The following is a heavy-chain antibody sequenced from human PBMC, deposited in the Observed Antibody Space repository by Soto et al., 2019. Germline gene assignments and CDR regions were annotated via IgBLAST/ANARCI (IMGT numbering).Heavy chain of an antibody. D-gene: IGHD3-9*01. V-gene: IGHV4-34*01. Sequence: QVQLQQWGAGPLRPLETLSLTCGVSGGSFSGYYWAWIRQSPGKGLEWIGEINDRGSINYNPSLKSRVSISVDTSKTHYSLNLGSVTAADTAVYYCARESHDILTGPPWVWYFDLWGRGTLVTVSS. CDR3: ARESHDILTGPPWVWYFDL. J-gene: IGHJ2*01. CDR2: INDRGSI. CDR1: GGSFSGYY.